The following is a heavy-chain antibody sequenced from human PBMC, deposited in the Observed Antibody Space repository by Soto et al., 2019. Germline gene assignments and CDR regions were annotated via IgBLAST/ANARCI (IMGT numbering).Heavy chain of an antibody. CDR3: TRGHGDYVRDY. D-gene: IGHD4-17*01. CDR2: IRSKSNSYAT. V-gene: IGHV3-73*01. Sequence: EVPLVESGGGLVQPGGSLKLSCAVSGFTFSGSAMHWVRQASGKGLEWVGRIRSKSNSYATAYAASVKGRFTISRDDSKNTAYLKMNSLQPEDTAVYYCTRGHGDYVRDYWGQGTLVTVSS. CDR1: GFTFSGSA. J-gene: IGHJ4*02.